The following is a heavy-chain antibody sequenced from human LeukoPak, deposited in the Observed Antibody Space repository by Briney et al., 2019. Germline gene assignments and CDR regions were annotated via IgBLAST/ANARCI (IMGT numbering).Heavy chain of an antibody. D-gene: IGHD4-11*01. V-gene: IGHV4-31*03. CDR3: ARDYREKDAFDI. J-gene: IGHJ3*02. CDR1: GGSISSGGYY. Sequence: SQTLSLTCTVSGGSISSGGYYWSWIRQHPGKGLEWIGYIYYSGSTYYNPSLKSRVTISVDTSKNQFSLKLSSVAAADAAVYYCARDYREKDAFDIWGQGTMVTVSS. CDR2: IYYSGST.